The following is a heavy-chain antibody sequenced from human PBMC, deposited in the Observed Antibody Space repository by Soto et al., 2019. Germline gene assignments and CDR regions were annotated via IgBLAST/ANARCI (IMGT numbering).Heavy chain of an antibody. D-gene: IGHD3-10*01. CDR3: AKDSALLWFGELGY. Sequence: SETLSLTCAVSGGSISSGGYSWSWIRQPPGKGLEWIGYIYHSGSTYYNPSLKSRVTISVDRSKNQFSLKLSSVTAADTAVYYCAKDSALLWFGELGYWGPGTLVTVSS. CDR1: GGSISSGGYS. CDR2: IYHSGST. J-gene: IGHJ4*02. V-gene: IGHV4-30-2*01.